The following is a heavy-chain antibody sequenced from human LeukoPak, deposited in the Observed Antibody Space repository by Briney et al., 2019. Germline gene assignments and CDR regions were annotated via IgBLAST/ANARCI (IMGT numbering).Heavy chain of an antibody. V-gene: IGHV1-8*01. Sequence: GASVKVSCKASGYTFTSYDINWVRQATGQGLEWMGWMNPNSGNTGNAQKFQGRVTMTRNTSISTDHMELSGLRSEDTAVYFCARGVGLVPTMSKKHFDYWGQGTLVTVSS. CDR2: MNPNSGNT. CDR3: ARGVGLVPTMSKKHFDY. J-gene: IGHJ4*02. CDR1: GYTFTSYD. D-gene: IGHD5-12*01.